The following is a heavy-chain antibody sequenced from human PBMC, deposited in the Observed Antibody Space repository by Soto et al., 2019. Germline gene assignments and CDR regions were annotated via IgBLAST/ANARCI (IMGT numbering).Heavy chain of an antibody. J-gene: IGHJ3*02. CDR3: ARVKSGATVLDDAFDI. V-gene: IGHV3-74*01. CDR2: INSDGSST. D-gene: IGHD4-17*01. Sequence: PGGSLRLSCAASGFTFSSYWMHWVRQAPGKGLVWASRINSDGSSTSYADSVKGRFTISRDNAKNTLYLKMNSLRAEDTAVYYCARVKSGATVLDDAFDIWGQGTMVTVSS. CDR1: GFTFSSYW.